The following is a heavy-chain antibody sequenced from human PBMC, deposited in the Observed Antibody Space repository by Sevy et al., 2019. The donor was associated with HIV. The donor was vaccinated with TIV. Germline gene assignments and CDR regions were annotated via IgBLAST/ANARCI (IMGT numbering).Heavy chain of an antibody. CDR3: ARDIPSAMVTWARVRPFDY. CDR1: GFTFSSYA. Sequence: GGSLRLSCAASGFTFSSYAMHWVRQAPGKGLEWVAVISYDGSNKYYADSVKGRFTISRDNSKNTLYLQMNSLRAEDTAVYYCARDIPSAMVTWARVRPFDYWGQGTLVTVSS. J-gene: IGHJ4*02. CDR2: ISYDGSNK. D-gene: IGHD5-18*01. V-gene: IGHV3-30-3*01.